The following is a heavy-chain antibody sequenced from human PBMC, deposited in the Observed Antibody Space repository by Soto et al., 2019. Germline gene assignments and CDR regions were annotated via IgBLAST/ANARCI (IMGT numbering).Heavy chain of an antibody. CDR2: SSGGRT. CDR3: AKVRCDYYMDD. V-gene: IGHV3-23*01. Sequence: EVQLLESGGGLVQPGGSLRLSCAASGFTFSNYAMSWVRQAPGKGLEWVSSSGGRTYYADSVKGRFTISRDNSENTLYLQMNSLRAEDTAVYYCAKVRCDYYMDDWGQGTLVTVSS. D-gene: IGHD3-22*01. CDR1: GFTFSNYA. J-gene: IGHJ4*02.